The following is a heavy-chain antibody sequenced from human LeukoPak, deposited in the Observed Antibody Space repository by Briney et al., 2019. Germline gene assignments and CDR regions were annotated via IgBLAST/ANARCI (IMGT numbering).Heavy chain of an antibody. V-gene: IGHV3-21*01. D-gene: IGHD3-9*01. CDR2: ISSSSSYI. Sequence: GGSLRLSCAASGFTFSSYSMNWVCQAPGKGLEWVSSISSSSSYIYYADSVKGRFTISRDNAKNSLYLEMNSLRAEDTPVYYCARAPINDYWGQGTLVTVSS. CDR3: ARAPINDY. J-gene: IGHJ4*02. CDR1: GFTFSSYS.